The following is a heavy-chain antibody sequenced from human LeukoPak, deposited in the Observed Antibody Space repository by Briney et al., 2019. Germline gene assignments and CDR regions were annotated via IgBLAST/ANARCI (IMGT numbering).Heavy chain of an antibody. J-gene: IGHJ4*02. D-gene: IGHD1-26*01. CDR2: IRSKANSYAT. V-gene: IGHV3-73*01. Sequence: GGSLRLSCAASGFTSSGSAMHWVRQASGKGLEWVGRIRSKANSYATAYAASVKGRFTISRDDSKNTAYLQMNSLKTEDTAVYYCTRLEWELLGDYWGQGTLVTVSS. CDR1: GFTSSGSA. CDR3: TRLEWELLGDY.